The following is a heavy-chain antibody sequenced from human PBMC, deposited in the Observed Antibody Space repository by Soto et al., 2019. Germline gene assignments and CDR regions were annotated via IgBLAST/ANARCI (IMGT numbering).Heavy chain of an antibody. J-gene: IGHJ4*02. CDR3: PREGSSWYYLDY. V-gene: IGHV3-30-3*01. CDR2: ISYDGSNK. D-gene: IGHD6-13*01. CDR1: GFTFSSYA. Sequence: QVQLVESGGGVVQPGRSQRLSCADSGFTFSSYAMHWVRQAPGKGLEWVAVISYDGSNKYYADSVKGRFTISRDNSKNTLYLQMNSLRAEDTAVYYCPREGSSWYYLDYWGQGTLVTVSS.